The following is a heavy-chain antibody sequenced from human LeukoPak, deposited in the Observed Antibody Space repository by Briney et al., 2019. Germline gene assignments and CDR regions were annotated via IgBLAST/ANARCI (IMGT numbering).Heavy chain of an antibody. Sequence: ASVKVSCKASGYTFTSYGISWVRQAPGRGLEWMGWISAYNGNTNYAQKLQGRVTMTTDTSTSTAYMELRSLRSDDTAVYYCARDRGYDILTGYYNWFDPWGQGTLVTVSS. D-gene: IGHD3-9*01. CDR1: GYTFTSYG. CDR2: ISAYNGNT. J-gene: IGHJ5*02. V-gene: IGHV1-18*04. CDR3: ARDRGYDILTGYYNWFDP.